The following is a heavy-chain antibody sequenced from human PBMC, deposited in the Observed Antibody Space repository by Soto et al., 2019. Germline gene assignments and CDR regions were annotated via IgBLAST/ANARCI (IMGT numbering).Heavy chain of an antibody. CDR2: ISWNSGNI. Sequence: SLILSCAPSGFTFDDYAMHWVRQSPGKGLEWVSGISWNSGNIAYADSVQGRFTISRDNAKNSLYLQMNSLRAEDTAFYYCAKDINPRQWLALFDYWGQGTLVTGSS. CDR1: GFTFDDYA. V-gene: IGHV3-9*01. CDR3: AKDINPRQWLALFDY. J-gene: IGHJ4*02. D-gene: IGHD6-19*01.